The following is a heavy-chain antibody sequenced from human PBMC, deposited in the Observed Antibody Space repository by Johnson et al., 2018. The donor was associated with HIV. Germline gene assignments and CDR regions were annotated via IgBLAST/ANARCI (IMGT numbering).Heavy chain of an antibody. V-gene: IGHV3-53*01. Sequence: MQLVESGGGLIQPGGSLRLSCAASGFTVSSNYMSWVRQAPGKGLEWVSVIYSGGSTYYADSVKGRFTISRDNSKNTLYLQMNSLRAEDTAVYYCARGLLAGNDAFDIWDQGTMVTVSS. CDR1: GFTVSSNY. J-gene: IGHJ3*02. CDR3: ARGLLAGNDAFDI. D-gene: IGHD6-13*01. CDR2: IYSGGST.